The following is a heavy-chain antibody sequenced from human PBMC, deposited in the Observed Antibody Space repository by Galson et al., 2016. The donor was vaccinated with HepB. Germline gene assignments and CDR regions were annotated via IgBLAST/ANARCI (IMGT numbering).Heavy chain of an antibody. Sequence: SLRLSCAASGFTFKRHAMSWVRQTPGKGLEWVAIIRTSDITSGPDTYYADSVKGRFAISRDDLRNTVYLHMHWLTAAYTATFFCSKLYCGGGSCYPRPSYFDLWGQGILVTVSS. D-gene: IGHD2-15*01. CDR1: GFTFKRHA. CDR2: IRTSDITSGPDT. V-gene: IGHV3-23*01. CDR3: SKLYCGGGSCYPRPSYFDL. J-gene: IGHJ4*02.